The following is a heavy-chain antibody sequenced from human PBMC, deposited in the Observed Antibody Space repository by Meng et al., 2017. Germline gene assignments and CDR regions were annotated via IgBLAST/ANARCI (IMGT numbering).Heavy chain of an antibody. D-gene: IGHD6-13*01. CDR1: GFTFSSYC. CDR3: AREVAAAGSVFDY. CDR2: INSDGSST. Sequence: VQLVESGGCLVQPGRSLRLSCAAAGFTFSSYCMHWVRQAPGKGLVWVSRINSDGSSTSYADSVKGRFTISRDNAKNTLYLQMNSLGAEDTAVYYCAREVAAAGSVFDYWGQGTLVTVSS. J-gene: IGHJ4*02. V-gene: IGHV3-74*01.